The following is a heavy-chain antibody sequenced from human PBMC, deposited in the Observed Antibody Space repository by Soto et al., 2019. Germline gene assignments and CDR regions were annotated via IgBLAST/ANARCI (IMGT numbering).Heavy chain of an antibody. V-gene: IGHV3-23*01. CDR2: ISGSGGST. J-gene: IGHJ5*02. Sequence: EVQLLESGGGLVQPGGSLRLSCAASGFTFSSYAMSWVRQAPGKGLEWVSAISGSGGSTYYADSVKGRFTISRDNSKNTLYLQMNSLRAEDTAVYYCAKDSRDYGDDDPVYWFDPWGQGTLVTVSS. D-gene: IGHD4-17*01. CDR3: AKDSRDYGDDDPVYWFDP. CDR1: GFTFSSYA.